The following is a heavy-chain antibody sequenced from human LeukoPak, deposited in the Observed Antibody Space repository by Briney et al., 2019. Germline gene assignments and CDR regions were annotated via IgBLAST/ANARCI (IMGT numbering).Heavy chain of an antibody. CDR2: IIPILGIA. J-gene: IGHJ4*02. CDR1: GGTFSSYA. Sequence: SVKVSCKASGGTFSSYAISWVRQAPGQGLEWMGRIIPILGIANYAQKFQGRVTITADKSTSTAYMELSSLRSEDTAVYYCARGVGDGYNLHYWGQGTLVTVSS. CDR3: ARGVGDGYNLHY. D-gene: IGHD5-24*01. V-gene: IGHV1-69*04.